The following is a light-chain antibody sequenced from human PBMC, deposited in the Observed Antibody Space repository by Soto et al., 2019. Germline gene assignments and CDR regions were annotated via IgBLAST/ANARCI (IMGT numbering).Light chain of an antibody. CDR1: QSVFGTY. V-gene: IGKV3-20*01. Sequence: EVVLTQSPATLSLSPGDRATLSCRASQSVFGTYLAWYQQKPGQAPRLPIYGASRRATGVPDRFSGGGSGTDFTLTISSLEPEDSAVYFCQHYSSQTFGQGTKVDNK. CDR2: GAS. J-gene: IGKJ1*01. CDR3: QHYSSQT.